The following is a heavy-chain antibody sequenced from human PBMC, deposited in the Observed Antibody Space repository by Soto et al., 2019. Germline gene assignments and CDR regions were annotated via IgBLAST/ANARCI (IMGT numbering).Heavy chain of an antibody. CDR2: ISHSGST. Sequence: QVQLQQWGAGLLKPSETLSLTCAVSGGSFSAYHWTWIRQTPGKGLEWIGEISHSGSTNYKPSLKSRVTISADPSKKPFSLNLTSMTAADSGVYYCARGECSSNYCFTRWALDIWGQGTVVTVSS. CDR3: ARGECSSNYCFTRWALDI. J-gene: IGHJ3*02. D-gene: IGHD2-2*01. CDR1: GGSFSAYH. V-gene: IGHV4-34*01.